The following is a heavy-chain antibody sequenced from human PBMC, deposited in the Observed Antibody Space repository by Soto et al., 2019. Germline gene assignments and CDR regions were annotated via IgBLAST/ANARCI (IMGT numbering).Heavy chain of an antibody. CDR1: GFTFTSSA. CDR3: AADATAWQQMVPSDY. Sequence: SVKVSCNASGFTFTSSAFQWVRQARGPRLEWIGWIAVGSGYTNYAQRFQDRVTLTRDMSTATTYMELSRLTSEDTAIYYCAADATAWQQMVPSDYWGQGTLVTVSS. J-gene: IGHJ4*02. D-gene: IGHD2-8*01. V-gene: IGHV1-58*01. CDR2: IAVGSGYT.